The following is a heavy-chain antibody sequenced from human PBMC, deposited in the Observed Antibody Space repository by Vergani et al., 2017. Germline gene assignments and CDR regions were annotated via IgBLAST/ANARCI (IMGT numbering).Heavy chain of an antibody. J-gene: IGHJ6*02. CDR3: ARQNGYYYDSSGYYHYYGMDV. D-gene: IGHD3-22*01. CDR2: IYYSGST. Sequence: QVQLQESGPGLVKPSETLSLTCTVSGGSISSYYWSWIRQPQGKGLEWIGYIYYSGSTNYNPSLKSRVTISVDTSKNQFSLKLSSVTAADTAVYYCARQNGYYYDSSGYYHYYGMDVWGQGTTVTVSS. CDR1: GGSISSYY. V-gene: IGHV4-59*08.